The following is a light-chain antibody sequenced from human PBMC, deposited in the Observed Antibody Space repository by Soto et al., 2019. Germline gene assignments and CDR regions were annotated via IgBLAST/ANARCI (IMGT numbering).Light chain of an antibody. V-gene: IGKV3-15*01. CDR3: QQYANWPKT. CDR2: DAS. J-gene: IGKJ1*01. Sequence: EIVMTQSPATLSVSPGERATLSCRASQSISSNLAWYQQKPGQAPRLLIDDASTRAAGIPARFSGSGSETEFTLTISSLQSEDLAVYYCQQYANWPKTFGQGTKVDIK. CDR1: QSISSN.